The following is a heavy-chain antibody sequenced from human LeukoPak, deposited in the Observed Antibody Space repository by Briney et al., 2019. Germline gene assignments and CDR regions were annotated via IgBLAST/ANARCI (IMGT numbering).Heavy chain of an antibody. D-gene: IGHD5-24*01. CDR1: GFTVSGSA. Sequence: GASLRLSCAASGFTVSGSAMTWVRQAPGKGLGWVSSISDNGDSTYYADSVKGRFTISRDNSRDTLYVQMHSLRAEDAAVYYCAKSHSEAQRGYFDYWGQGTLVTVSS. CDR2: ISDNGDST. J-gene: IGHJ4*02. CDR3: AKSHSEAQRGYFDY. V-gene: IGHV3-23*01.